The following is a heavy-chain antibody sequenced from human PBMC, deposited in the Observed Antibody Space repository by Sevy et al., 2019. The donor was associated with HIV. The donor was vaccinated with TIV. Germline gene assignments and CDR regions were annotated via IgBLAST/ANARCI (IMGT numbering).Heavy chain of an antibody. D-gene: IGHD6-13*01. CDR2: IRASGGST. Sequence: GGSLRLSCAASGFIFSGYVMSWVRQAPGKGLEWVSGIRASGGSTYYADSVKGRFTVSRDNSKNTLYLEMNSLRAEDTAVYYCAKDASSSWTGGTFQHWGQGTLVTVSS. J-gene: IGHJ1*01. V-gene: IGHV3-23*01. CDR1: GFIFSGYV. CDR3: AKDASSSWTGGTFQH.